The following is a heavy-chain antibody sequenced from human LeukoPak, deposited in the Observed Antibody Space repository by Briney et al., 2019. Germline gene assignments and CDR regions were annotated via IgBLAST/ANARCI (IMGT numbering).Heavy chain of an antibody. CDR2: IYPADSDT. J-gene: IGHJ1*01. CDR1: GYTFTSYW. CDR3: ARVYGRYIQH. V-gene: IGHV5-51*01. D-gene: IGHD4-17*01. Sequence: GESLQISCEGSGYTFTSYWIGWVRQMPGKGLEWMGSIYPADSDTRYSPSFQGQVTISADKSISTAYLQWSSLKASDTAMYFCARVYGRYIQHWGQGALLIVSS.